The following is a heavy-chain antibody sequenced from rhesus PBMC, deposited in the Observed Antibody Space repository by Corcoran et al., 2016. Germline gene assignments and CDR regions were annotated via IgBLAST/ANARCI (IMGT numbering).Heavy chain of an antibody. V-gene: IGHV5-2*01. Sequence: EVQLVQSGAEVKRPGESLKISCKTSGYSFTSYWISWVRQRPGKGLEWMGASGPSDSATSYSPSFQGQVTISADKSISTTYLQWSSLKASDSATYYCAKGGYYFDYWGQGVLVTVSS. CDR1: GYSFTSYW. CDR3: AKGGYYFDY. J-gene: IGHJ4*01. CDR2: SGPSDSAT. D-gene: IGHD3-34*01.